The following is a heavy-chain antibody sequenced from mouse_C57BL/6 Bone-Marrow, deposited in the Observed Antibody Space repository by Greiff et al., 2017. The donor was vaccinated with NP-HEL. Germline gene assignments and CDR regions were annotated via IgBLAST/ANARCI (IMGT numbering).Heavy chain of an antibody. CDR2: IYPRSGNT. V-gene: IGHV1-81*01. J-gene: IGHJ2*01. Sequence: QVQLQQSGAELARPGASVKLSCKASGYTFTSYGISWVKQRTGQGLEWIGEIYPRSGNTYYNEKFKGKATLTADKSSSTAYMELRSLTSEDSAVYFCARRLTGSGYYFDYWGQGTTLTVSS. CDR3: ARRLTGSGYYFDY. CDR1: GYTFTSYG. D-gene: IGHD4-1*01.